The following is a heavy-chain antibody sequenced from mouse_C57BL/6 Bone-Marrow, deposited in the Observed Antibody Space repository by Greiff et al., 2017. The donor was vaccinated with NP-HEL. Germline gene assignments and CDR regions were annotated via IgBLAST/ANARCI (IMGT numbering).Heavy chain of an antibody. CDR2: ISDGGSYT. V-gene: IGHV5-4*01. J-gene: IGHJ2*01. D-gene: IGHD1-1*02. CDR1: GFTFSSYA. CDR3: ARDLLGSYDY. Sequence: EVQGVESGGGLVKPGGSLKLSCAASGFTFSSYAMSWVRQTPEKRLEWVATISDGGSYTYYPDNVKGRFTISRDNAKNNLYLQMSHLKSEDTAMYYCARDLLGSYDYWGQGTTLTVSS.